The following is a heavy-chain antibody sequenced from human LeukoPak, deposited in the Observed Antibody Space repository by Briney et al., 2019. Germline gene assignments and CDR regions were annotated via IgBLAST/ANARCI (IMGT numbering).Heavy chain of an antibody. CDR3: ARHSSSWYPDY. V-gene: IGHV4-4*09. Sequence: SETLSLTCTVSGGSISSYYWSWIRQPPGKGLEWIGYIYTSGSTNYNPSLKSRVTISVDTSKNQFSLQLSSVTATDTAVYFCARHSSSWYPDYWGQGTLVTVSS. D-gene: IGHD6-13*01. CDR2: IYTSGST. CDR1: GGSISSYY. J-gene: IGHJ4*02.